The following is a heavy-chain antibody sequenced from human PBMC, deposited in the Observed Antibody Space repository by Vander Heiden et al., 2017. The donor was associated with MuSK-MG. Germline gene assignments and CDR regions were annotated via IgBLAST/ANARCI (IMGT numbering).Heavy chain of an antibody. CDR2: INHSGST. J-gene: IGHJ6*03. Sequence: QVQLQPWGAGLLKPSETLSLTCAVYGGSFSGYYWSWIRQPPGKGLEWIGEINHSGSTNYNPSLKSRVTISVDTSKTQFSLKLSSVTAADTAVYYCAGGDSYYYCYMDVWGKGPTVTVSS. CDR1: GGSFSGYY. V-gene: IGHV4-34*01. CDR3: AGGDSYYYCYMDV.